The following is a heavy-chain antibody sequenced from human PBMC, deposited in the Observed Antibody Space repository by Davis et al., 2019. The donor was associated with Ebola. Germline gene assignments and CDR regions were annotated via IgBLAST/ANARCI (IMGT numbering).Heavy chain of an antibody. D-gene: IGHD3-3*01. CDR1: GFTFDDYA. Sequence: PGGSLRLSCAASGFTFDDYAMHWVRQAPGKGLEWVSGISWNSGSIGYADSVKGRFTISRDNSKNTLYLQMNSLRAEDTAVYYCAKSRAYYDFWSGHNWFDPWGQGTLVTVSS. CDR3: AKSRAYYDFWSGHNWFDP. V-gene: IGHV3-9*01. J-gene: IGHJ5*02. CDR2: ISWNSGSI.